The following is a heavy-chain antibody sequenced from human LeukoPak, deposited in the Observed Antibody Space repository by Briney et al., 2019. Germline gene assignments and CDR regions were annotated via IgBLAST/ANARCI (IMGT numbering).Heavy chain of an antibody. D-gene: IGHD4-17*01. CDR1: GFTFSSYG. CDR3: AKSRGYGDWMFDY. J-gene: IGHJ4*02. Sequence: GGSLRLSCAASGFTFSSYGMHWVRQAPGKGLEWVAVISYDGSNKYYADSVKGRFTISRDNSKNTLYLQMNSLRAEDTAVYYCAKSRGYGDWMFDYWVQGTLVTVSS. CDR2: ISYDGSNK. V-gene: IGHV3-30*18.